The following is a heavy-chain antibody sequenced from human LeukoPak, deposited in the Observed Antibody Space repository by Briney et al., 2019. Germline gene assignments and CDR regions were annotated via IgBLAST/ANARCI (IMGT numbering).Heavy chain of an antibody. CDR3: AKDASATFDY. CDR2: ISYDGSNK. CDR1: GFTFSSYG. V-gene: IGHV3-30*18. Sequence: PGRSLRLSCAASGFTFSSYGMHWVRQAPGKGLEWVAVISYDGSNKYYADSVKGRFTISRDNSKNTLHLQMNSLRAEDTAVYYCAKDASATFDYWGQGTLVTVSS. D-gene: IGHD6-25*01. J-gene: IGHJ4*02.